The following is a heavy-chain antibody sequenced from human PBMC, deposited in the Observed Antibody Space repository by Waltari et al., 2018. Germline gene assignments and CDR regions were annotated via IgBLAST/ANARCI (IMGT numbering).Heavy chain of an antibody. V-gene: IGHV3-53*01. Sequence: EVQLVESGGGLIQPGGSLRLSCAASGFTVSSNYMSWVRQAPGKGLEWVSVIYSGGSTYYADSVKGRFTSSRDNSKNTLYLQMNSLGAEDTAVYYCARRRDMSSGYQWGQGTLVTVSS. CDR2: IYSGGST. D-gene: IGHD3-22*01. CDR3: ARRRDMSSGYQ. J-gene: IGHJ4*02. CDR1: GFTVSSNY.